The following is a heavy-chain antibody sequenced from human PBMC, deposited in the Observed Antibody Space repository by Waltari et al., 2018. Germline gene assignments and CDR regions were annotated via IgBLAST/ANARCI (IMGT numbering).Heavy chain of an antibody. CDR3: ARELLRGGNYYYMDV. J-gene: IGHJ6*03. CDR1: GGTFNNCT. V-gene: IGHV1-69*12. Sequence: QVQLVQSGAEVKKPGSSVKVSCKASGGTFNNCTIIGGRQAPGQGLEWMGGIIPIFGTPNYAQKFQGRVTITADESTNTAYMELSSLRSEDTAIYYCARELLRGGNYYYMDVWGKGTTVTVSS. CDR2: IIPIFGTP. D-gene: IGHD3-16*01.